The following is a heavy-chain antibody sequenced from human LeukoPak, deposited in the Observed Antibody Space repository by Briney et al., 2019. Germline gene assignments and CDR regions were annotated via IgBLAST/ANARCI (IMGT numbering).Heavy chain of an antibody. V-gene: IGHV3-23*01. CDR1: GFTFSSYA. D-gene: IGHD3-16*01. CDR3: AGGRSHYYGMHI. Sequence: GGSLRLSCAASGFTFSSYAMSWVRQAPGKGLEWVSAISGSGGSTYYADSVKGRFTISRDNSKNTLYLQMNSLRAEDTAVYYCAGGRSHYYGMHIWGQGTTVTVSS. CDR2: ISGSGGST. J-gene: IGHJ6*02.